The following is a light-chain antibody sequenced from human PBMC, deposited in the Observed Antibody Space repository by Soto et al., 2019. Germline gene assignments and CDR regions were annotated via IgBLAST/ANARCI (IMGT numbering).Light chain of an antibody. V-gene: IGKV1-5*01. CDR3: QQYNSLWWT. CDR1: QNISRW. J-gene: IGKJ1*01. Sequence: DIQMTQSPSTLSASVGDRVTITCRASQNISRWLAWYKQKPEKAPKLLIYDASSLESGVPSRFSGSGSGTEFPLTYVSLQPDVFATYYCQQYNSLWWTFGQGTKGEI. CDR2: DAS.